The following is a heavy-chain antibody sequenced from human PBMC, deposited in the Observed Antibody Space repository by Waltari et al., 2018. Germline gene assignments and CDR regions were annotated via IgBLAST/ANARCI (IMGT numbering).Heavy chain of an antibody. Sequence: EVQLLESGGGLVQPGGSLRLSCAASGFTFSSYAMSWVRQAPGKGLEWVSAISASGGSTYDADSVKGRFTNSIDNAKNPLYLKMNSLRAEATAVYYCAKDTAVRVSGAFDIWGQGTMVTVSS. D-gene: IGHD3-10*01. J-gene: IGHJ3*02. CDR2: ISASGGST. CDR1: GFTFSSYA. CDR3: AKDTAVRVSGAFDI. V-gene: IGHV3-23*01.